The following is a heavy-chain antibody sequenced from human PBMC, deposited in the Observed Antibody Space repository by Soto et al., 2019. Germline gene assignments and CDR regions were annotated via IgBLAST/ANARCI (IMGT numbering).Heavy chain of an antibody. J-gene: IGHJ4*02. CDR1: GGSITTPGYS. CDR2: VYHNGNA. Sequence: SETLSLTCTVSGGSITTPGYSWSWIRQPPGKAPAWIGYVYHNGNAYPKPSLKSRVTISLDGAKNQFSLKMPSVTAADTGLYSCASSPYYLEWLVVWGQGATATVSS. V-gene: IGHV4-30-2*01. D-gene: IGHD3-3*01. CDR3: ASSPYYLEWLVV.